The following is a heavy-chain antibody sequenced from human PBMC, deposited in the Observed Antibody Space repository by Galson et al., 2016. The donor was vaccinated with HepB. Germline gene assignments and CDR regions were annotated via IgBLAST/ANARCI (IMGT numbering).Heavy chain of an antibody. CDR1: GDSISISGFY. V-gene: IGHV4-39*07. CDR2: IDHSGST. D-gene: IGHD1-1*01. Sequence: SETLSLTCTVSGDSISISGFYWGWIRQPPGKGLEWIGSIDHSGSTYYNPSLQSRVTISIDTSKNQFSLKLTSVTAADTAVYYCARTEFGVVNPTTSSVGHWGQGTLVTVSS. J-gene: IGHJ5*02. CDR3: ARTEFGVVNPTTSSVGH.